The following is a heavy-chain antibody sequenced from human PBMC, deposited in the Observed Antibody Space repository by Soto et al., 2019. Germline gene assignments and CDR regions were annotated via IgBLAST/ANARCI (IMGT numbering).Heavy chain of an antibody. J-gene: IGHJ4*02. CDR3: ARDVSSDTTGFRGYDY. CDR2: FIPIFVSA. V-gene: IGHV1-69*01. CDR1: GGTVSSYA. D-gene: IGHD3-10*01. Sequence: QLHLVQSGAEVKKAGSSVKVSCKASGGTVSSYAITWVRQAPGKGLEWMGVFIPIFVSAHYAPKFQGRITITADESTSTAYMELSGLTSEDTAIYYCARDVSSDTTGFRGYDYWGQGTLVTISS.